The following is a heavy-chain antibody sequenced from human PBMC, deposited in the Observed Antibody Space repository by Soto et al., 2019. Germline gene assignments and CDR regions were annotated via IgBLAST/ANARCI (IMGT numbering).Heavy chain of an antibody. CDR3: AGDRCYSGWFDY. J-gene: IGHJ4*02. V-gene: IGHV3-30*09. CDR1: GFTFSNYA. D-gene: IGHD6-19*01. CDR2: LAYDGSNK. Sequence: QVQLVESGGGVVQPGRSLRLSCAASGFTFSNYAMHWVRQAPGKGLEWVAVLAYDGSNKYYADAVKGRFAISRDNFKNTLSLQMNSLTAEDTAVYYCAGDRCYSGWFDYWGQGSLVTVSS.